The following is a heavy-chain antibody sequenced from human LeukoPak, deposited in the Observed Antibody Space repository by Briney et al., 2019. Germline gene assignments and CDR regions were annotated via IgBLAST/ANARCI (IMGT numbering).Heavy chain of an antibody. J-gene: IGHJ4*02. D-gene: IGHD6-13*01. CDR1: RFTFSSYW. Sequence: GGSLRLSCAASRFTFSSYWMSWVRQAPGKGLEWVANIKQDGSEKYYVDSVKGRFTVSRDNAKNSLYLQMNSLRAEDTAVYYCARSAAADFDYWGQGTLVTVSS. CDR2: IKQDGSEK. V-gene: IGHV3-7*01. CDR3: ARSAAADFDY.